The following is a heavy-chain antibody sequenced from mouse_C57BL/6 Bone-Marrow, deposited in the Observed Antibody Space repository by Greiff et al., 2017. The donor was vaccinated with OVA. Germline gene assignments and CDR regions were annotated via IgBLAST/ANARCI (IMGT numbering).Heavy chain of an antibody. Sequence: EVKLQQSGPELVKPGASVKISCKASGYSFTGYYMNWVKQSPEKSLEWIGEINPSTGGTTYNQKFKAKATLTVDKSSSTAYMQLKSLTSEDSAVYYCARNYFDYWGQGTTLTVSS. CDR1: GYSFTGYY. CDR2: INPSTGGT. CDR3: ARNYFDY. J-gene: IGHJ2*01. V-gene: IGHV1-42*01.